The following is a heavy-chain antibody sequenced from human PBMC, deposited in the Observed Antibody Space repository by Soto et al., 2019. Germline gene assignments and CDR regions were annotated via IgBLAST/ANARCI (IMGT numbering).Heavy chain of an antibody. CDR3: TRDEGGSYDNRFNP. CDR2: ISSGSAYI. D-gene: IGHD1-26*01. Sequence: EVQLVESGGGLVKPGESLRLSCTFTFSSYSLNWVRQAPGKGLEWVSSISSGSAYIKYADSVKGRFTISRDNANNLLYLQMRSLRVDDTAVYYCTRDEGGSYDNRFNPWGQGTLVTVSS. J-gene: IGHJ5*02. V-gene: IGHV3-21*01. CDR1: TFSSYS.